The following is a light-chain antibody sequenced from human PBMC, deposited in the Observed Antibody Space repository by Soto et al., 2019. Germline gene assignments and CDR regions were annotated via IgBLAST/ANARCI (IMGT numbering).Light chain of an antibody. J-gene: IGKJ2*01. CDR1: QSVSSN. V-gene: IGKV3-15*01. CDR3: HKYAFWPYT. Sequence: EIVMTQSPATLSLSPGERATLSCWASQSVSSNLAWYQQKPGQSPRLLIYGASTRATGIPARFSGSESGTEFTLTTSSLQSEDFAVPYCHKYAFWPYTFGQGTK. CDR2: GAS.